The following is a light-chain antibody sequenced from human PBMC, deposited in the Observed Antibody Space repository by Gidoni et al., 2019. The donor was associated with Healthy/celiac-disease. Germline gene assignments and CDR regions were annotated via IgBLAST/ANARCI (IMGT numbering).Light chain of an antibody. V-gene: IGKV1-33*01. CDR2: DAS. J-gene: IGKJ4*01. CDR3: QQYDNTRFT. CDR1: QDISNY. Sequence: DIQMTQSPSSLSASVGDRVTITCQASQDISNYLNWYQQKPGKAPKLLIYDASNLETGVPSRFSGSGSGTDFTLTISSLQPEDIATYYCQQYDNTRFTFGGGTKVEIK.